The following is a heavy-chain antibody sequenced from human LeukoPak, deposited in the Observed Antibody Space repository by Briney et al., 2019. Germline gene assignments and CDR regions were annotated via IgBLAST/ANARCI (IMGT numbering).Heavy chain of an antibody. V-gene: IGHV3-21*01. J-gene: IGHJ4*02. D-gene: IGHD2-15*01. Sequence: GGSLRLSCAASGFTFSDYTMNWVRQAPGKGLEWVSSISSSSSYIYFANSVRGRFTIYRDNAKNSLYLQMNSLRAEDTAVYYCARVGVAATQGNDYWGQGTLVTVSS. CDR2: ISSSSSYI. CDR3: ARVGVAATQGNDY. CDR1: GFTFSDYT.